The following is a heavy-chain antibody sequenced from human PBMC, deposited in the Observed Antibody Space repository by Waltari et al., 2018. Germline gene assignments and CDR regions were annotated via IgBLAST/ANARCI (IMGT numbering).Heavy chain of an antibody. CDR2: VSSGGRDI. CDR1: GFTFSSYS. CDR3: ARYTPRHYDSSGYGYYFDY. D-gene: IGHD3-22*01. Sequence: EVQLVESGGGLVKPGGSLRLSCAASGFTFSSYSMNWVRQAPGKGLEWVSSVSSGGRDIYYADAGKGRFPIPRDNAKTSLYLQMNGLGAEDTSVYSCARYTPRHYDSSGYGYYFDYWGQGTLVTVSS. J-gene: IGHJ4*02. V-gene: IGHV3-21*01.